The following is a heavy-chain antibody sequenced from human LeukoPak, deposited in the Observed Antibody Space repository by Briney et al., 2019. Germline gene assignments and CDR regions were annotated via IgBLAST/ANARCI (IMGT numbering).Heavy chain of an antibody. CDR3: ANPPPLEAYYCMDV. D-gene: IGHD1-1*01. CDR1: GFTFSSYG. Sequence: PGGSLRLSCAASGFTFSSYGMHWVRQAPGKGLEWVAFIRYDGSNKYYADSVKGRFTISRDNSKNTVYLKMNSLGAEDTAVYYCANPPPLEAYYCMDVWGKGTTVTVSS. CDR2: IRYDGSNK. J-gene: IGHJ6*03. V-gene: IGHV3-30*02.